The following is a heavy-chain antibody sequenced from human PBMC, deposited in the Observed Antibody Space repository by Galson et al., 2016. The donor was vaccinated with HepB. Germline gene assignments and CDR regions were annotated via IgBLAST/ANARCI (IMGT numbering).Heavy chain of an antibody. CDR3: ARVPRTPWYWY. V-gene: IGHV3-23*01. Sequence: SLRLSCAATGFTFSSYAMTWVRQAPGKGLECVSLISGSGTRTYYADSVKGRFTISRDNSKNTLYLQMSSLRAEDTAVYYCARVPRTPWYWYWGQGTMVSVSS. CDR1: GFTFSSYA. D-gene: IGHD1-14*01. CDR2: ISGSGTRT. J-gene: IGHJ4*02.